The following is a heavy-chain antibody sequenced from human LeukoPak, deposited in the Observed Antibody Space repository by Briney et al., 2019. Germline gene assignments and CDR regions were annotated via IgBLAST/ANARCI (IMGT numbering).Heavy chain of an antibody. D-gene: IGHD2/OR15-2a*01. CDR1: GFTLSSYE. Sequence: GGSLRLSCAASGFTLSSYEMNWVRQAPGKGLEWVSYISGSDSPIYYADSAKGRFTISRDNAKNSLYLQMNSLRAEDTALYYCARKTNSSSGFFDYWGQGTLVTVSS. CDR2: ISGSDSPI. J-gene: IGHJ4*02. CDR3: ARKTNSSSGFFDY. V-gene: IGHV3-48*03.